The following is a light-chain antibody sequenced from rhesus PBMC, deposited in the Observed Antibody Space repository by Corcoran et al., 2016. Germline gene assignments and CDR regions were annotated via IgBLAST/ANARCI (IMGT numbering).Light chain of an antibody. J-gene: IGKJ2*01. CDR1: QGINKE. CDR2: GGS. Sequence: DIQMTQSPSSLSASVGDRVTVTCRASQGINKELSWYQQKPGKAPTLRIYGGSSLQTVVSSRFSGSGSGTDLPLAISSLQPEDVATYYCQQDYNTPYSFGQGTKVEIK. CDR3: QQDYNTPYS. V-gene: IGKV1-94*01.